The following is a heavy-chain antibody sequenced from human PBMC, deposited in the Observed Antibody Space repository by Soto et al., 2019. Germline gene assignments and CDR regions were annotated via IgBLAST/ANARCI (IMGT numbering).Heavy chain of an antibody. D-gene: IGHD3-22*01. CDR3: ARHYTDSSGYYLYYFDY. J-gene: IGHJ4*02. V-gene: IGHV4-39*01. Sequence: SETLSLTCTVSGGSISSSSYYWGWIRQPPGKGLEWIGSIYYSGSTYYNPSLKSRVTISVDTSKKQFSLKLGSVTAADTAVYYCARHYTDSSGYYLYYFDYWGQGTLVTVSS. CDR2: IYYSGST. CDR1: GGSISSSSYY.